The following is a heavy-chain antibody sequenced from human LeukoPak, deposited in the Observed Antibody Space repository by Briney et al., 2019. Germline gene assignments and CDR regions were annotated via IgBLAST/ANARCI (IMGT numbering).Heavy chain of an antibody. D-gene: IGHD3-22*01. V-gene: IGHV1-18*01. CDR1: GYTFSSYG. J-gene: IGHJ4*02. CDR2: VSAINGDT. CDR3: AHQPFYFDNNSYLDY. Sequence: ASVKVSCKASGYTFSSYGISWVRQAPGQGLEWVGWVSAINGDTDYAQKFRGRLTMTIDTSTRTAYVDLGGLRSDDTAVYFCAHQPFYFDNNSYLDYWGQGTLVTVSS.